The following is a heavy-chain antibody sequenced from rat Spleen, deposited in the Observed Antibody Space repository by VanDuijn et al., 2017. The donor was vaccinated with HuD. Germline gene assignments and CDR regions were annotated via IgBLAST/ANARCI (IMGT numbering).Heavy chain of an antibody. Sequence: EVQLVESGGGLVQPGRSLKLSCVASGFTFSNYLMAWVRQAPTKGLEWVASISNSGGNTYYRDSVMGRFTVSRDNAKSTLYLQMDSLGSEDTATYYCTRDRILRSTGFDYWGQGVMVTVSS. CDR1: GFTFSNYL. V-gene: IGHV5-25*01. J-gene: IGHJ2*01. D-gene: IGHD1-6*01. CDR3: TRDRILRSTGFDY. CDR2: ISNSGGNT.